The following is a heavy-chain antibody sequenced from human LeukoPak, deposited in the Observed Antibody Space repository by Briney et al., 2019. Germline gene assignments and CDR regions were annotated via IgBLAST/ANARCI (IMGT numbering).Heavy chain of an antibody. CDR3: ARDCTNGVCSNFDY. V-gene: IGHV3-20*04. CDR2: INWNGGST. J-gene: IGHJ4*02. Sequence: GGSLRLSCAASGSTFDDYGMSWVRQAPGKGLEWVSGINWNGGSTGYADSVKGRFTISRDNAKNSLYLQMNSLRAEDTALYYCARDCTNGVCSNFDYWGQGTLVTVSS. D-gene: IGHD2-8*01. CDR1: GSTFDDYG.